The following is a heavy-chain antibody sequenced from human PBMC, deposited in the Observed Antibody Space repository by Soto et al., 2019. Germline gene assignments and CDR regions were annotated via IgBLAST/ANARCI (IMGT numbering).Heavy chain of an antibody. CDR1: GFTFSSYA. V-gene: IGHV3-23*01. CDR3: ASTQAENYYDSSGYYPFGY. Sequence: PGGSLRLSCAASGFTFSSYAMSWVRQAPGKGLEWVSAISASGSSTYYADSVKGRFTISRDNSKNTLFLQMSSLRAEDTAVYYCASTQAENYYDSSGYYPFGYWGQGTLVTVSS. J-gene: IGHJ4*02. D-gene: IGHD3-22*01. CDR2: ISASGSST.